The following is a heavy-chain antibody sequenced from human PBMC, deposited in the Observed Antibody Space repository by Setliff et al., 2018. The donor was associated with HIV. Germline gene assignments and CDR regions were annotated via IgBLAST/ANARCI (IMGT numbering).Heavy chain of an antibody. D-gene: IGHD3-16*02. J-gene: IGHJ4*02. CDR3: ARDGAYVWGTYRYQGFDH. CDR1: GYIFSNFA. CDR2: INAGDGNT. V-gene: IGHV1-3*01. Sequence: ASVKVSCKASGYIFSNFAMHWVRQVPGPRLEWMGWINAGDGNTKYSQNIQGRVTITRDTSATTVYMELSRLKSEDTAVYYCARDGAYVWGTYRYQGFDHWGQGTLVTVSS.